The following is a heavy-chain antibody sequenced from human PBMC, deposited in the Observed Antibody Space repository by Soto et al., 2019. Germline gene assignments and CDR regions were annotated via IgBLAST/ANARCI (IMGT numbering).Heavy chain of an antibody. D-gene: IGHD6-6*01. CDR2: INHSGST. CDR1: GGSFSGYY. CDR3: ARGSIAARTDFDY. Sequence: SETLSLTCAVYGGSFSGYYWSWIRQPPGKGLEWIGEINHSGSTNYNPSLKSRVTISVDTSKNQFSLKLSSVTAADTAVYYCARGSIAARTDFDYWGQGTLVTVSS. J-gene: IGHJ4*02. V-gene: IGHV4-34*01.